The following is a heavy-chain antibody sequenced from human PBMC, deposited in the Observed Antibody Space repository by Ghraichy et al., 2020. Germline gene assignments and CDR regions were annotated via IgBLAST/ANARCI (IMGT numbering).Heavy chain of an antibody. V-gene: IGHV3-48*04. Sequence: GGSLRLSCAASGFTFSSYSMNWVRQAPGKGLEWVSYISSSSSTIYYADSVKGRFTISRDNAKNSLYLQMNSLRAEDTAVYYCASRYYYDSSGYFSGYIDAFDIWGQGTMVTVSS. CDR3: ASRYYYDSSGYFSGYIDAFDI. D-gene: IGHD3-22*01. CDR1: GFTFSSYS. CDR2: ISSSSSTI. J-gene: IGHJ3*02.